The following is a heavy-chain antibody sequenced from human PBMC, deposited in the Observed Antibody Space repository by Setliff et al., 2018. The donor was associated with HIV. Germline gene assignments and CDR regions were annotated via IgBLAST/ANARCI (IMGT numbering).Heavy chain of an antibody. J-gene: IGHJ3*02. CDR1: GFTVSSNY. CDR2: IYSGGST. D-gene: IGHD6-19*01. V-gene: IGHV3-53*01. Sequence: LRLSCAASGFTVSSNYMSWVRQAPGKGLEWVSVIYSGGSTYYADSVKGRFTISRDNSKNTLYLQMNSLRADDTAVYYCARDPPGIAVAGTDIWGQGTMVTVSS. CDR3: ARDPPGIAVAGTDI.